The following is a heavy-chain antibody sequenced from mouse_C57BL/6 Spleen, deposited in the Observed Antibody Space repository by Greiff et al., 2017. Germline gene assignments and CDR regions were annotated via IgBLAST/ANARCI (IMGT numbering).Heavy chain of an antibody. CDR2: INPGSGGT. J-gene: IGHJ1*03. Sequence: VQLQQSGAELVRPGTSVKVSCKASGYAFTNSLIEWVKQRPGQGLEWIGVINPGSGGTNYNEKFKGKATLTADKSSSTAYMQLSSLTSEDSAVYFCARSPLSYGSSHWYFDVWGTGTTVTVSS. V-gene: IGHV1-54*01. CDR3: ARSPLSYGSSHWYFDV. CDR1: GYAFTNSL. D-gene: IGHD1-1*01.